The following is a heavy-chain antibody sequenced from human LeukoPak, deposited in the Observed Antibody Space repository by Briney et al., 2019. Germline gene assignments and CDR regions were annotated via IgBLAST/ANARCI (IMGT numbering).Heavy chain of an antibody. D-gene: IGHD3-10*01. Sequence: GGSLRLSCEASGFPFGSYVMSWVRQAPGKGLEWVSYISSSSSTIYYADSVKGRFTISRDNAKNSLYLQMNSLRDEDTAVYYCARQAWFGELLFDYWGQGTLVTVSS. CDR1: GFPFGSYV. CDR3: ARQAWFGELLFDY. CDR2: ISSSSSTI. J-gene: IGHJ4*02. V-gene: IGHV3-48*02.